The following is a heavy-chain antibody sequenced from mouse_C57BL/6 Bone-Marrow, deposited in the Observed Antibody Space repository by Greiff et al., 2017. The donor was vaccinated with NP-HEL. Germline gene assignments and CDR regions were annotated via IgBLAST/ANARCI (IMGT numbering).Heavy chain of an antibody. Sequence: QVQLQQPGAELVKPGASVKLSCKASGYTFTSYLMHWVKQRPGRGLEWIGRIGPNSGGTKYNEKFKSKATLTVDKPSSTAYMQLNSLTSEDSAVYYCARYYCGSSSFAYWGQGTTLTVSS. CDR1: GYTFTSYL. V-gene: IGHV1-72*01. CDR3: ARYYCGSSSFAY. D-gene: IGHD1-1*01. CDR2: IGPNSGGT. J-gene: IGHJ2*01.